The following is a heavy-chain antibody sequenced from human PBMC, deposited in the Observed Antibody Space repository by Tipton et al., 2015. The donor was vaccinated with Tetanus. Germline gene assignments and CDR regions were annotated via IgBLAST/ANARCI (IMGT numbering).Heavy chain of an antibody. Sequence: QLVQSGAEVKKPGASVKVSCKASGYTFTGYYMYWVRHAPGQGLEWMGWIDPNSGGTVYAQKFQGRVTMTRDTSISTAYMELRSLRSDDTAVYYCARDRGDYIYYGMDVWGPGTTVTVS. CDR3: ARDRGDYIYYGMDV. J-gene: IGHJ6*02. CDR2: IDPNSGGT. D-gene: IGHD3-22*01. CDR1: GYTFTGYY. V-gene: IGHV1-2*02.